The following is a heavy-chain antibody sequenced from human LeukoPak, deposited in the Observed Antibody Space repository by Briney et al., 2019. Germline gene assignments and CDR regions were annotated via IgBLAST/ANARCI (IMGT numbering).Heavy chain of an antibody. J-gene: IGHJ5*02. CDR3: ARDQWHYYDSSATGFDP. V-gene: IGHV3-66*01. D-gene: IGHD3-22*01. CDR2: IYSGGST. CDR1: GFTVSSNY. Sequence: GGSLRLSCAASGFTVSSNYMSWVRQAPGKGLEWVSVIYSGGSTYYADSVKGRFTISRDNSKNTLYLQMNSLRAEDTAVYYCARDQWHYYDSSATGFDPWGQGTLVTVSS.